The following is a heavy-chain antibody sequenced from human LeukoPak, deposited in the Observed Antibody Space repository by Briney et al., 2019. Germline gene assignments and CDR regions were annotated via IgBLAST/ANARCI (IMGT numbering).Heavy chain of an antibody. Sequence: SETLSLTCAVYGGSFSGYYWSWIRQPPGKGLEWIGEINHSGSTNYNPSLKSRVTISVDTSKNQFSLKLSSVTAADTAVYYCARAGRGYSYGYGGYYYYYMDVWGKGTTVTVSS. CDR3: ARAGRGYSYGYGGYYYYYMDV. CDR1: GGSFSGYY. D-gene: IGHD5-18*01. J-gene: IGHJ6*03. V-gene: IGHV4-34*01. CDR2: INHSGST.